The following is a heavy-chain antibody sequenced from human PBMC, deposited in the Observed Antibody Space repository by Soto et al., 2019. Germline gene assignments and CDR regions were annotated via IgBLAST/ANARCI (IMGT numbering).Heavy chain of an antibody. CDR3: ARPYRAITKFGVVKRSFDH. J-gene: IGHJ4*02. V-gene: IGHV3-21*01. D-gene: IGHD3-3*01. Sequence: EVQLVESGGGLVKPGGSLRLSCAASGFKFNDYNMDWVRQGPGKGLEWVASISNSDNKISYGNSVKGRFTISRDNAKNSLFLQMDSLRVEDTGVYYCARPYRAITKFGVVKRSFDHWGQGSLVTVAS. CDR2: ISNSDNKI. CDR1: GFKFNDYN.